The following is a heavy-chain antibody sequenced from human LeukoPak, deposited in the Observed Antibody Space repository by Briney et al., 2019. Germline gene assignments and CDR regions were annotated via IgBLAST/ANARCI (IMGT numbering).Heavy chain of an antibody. D-gene: IGHD3-10*01. CDR1: GFIFTSYA. Sequence: PGGSLRLSCAASGFIFTSYAMRWVRQAPGKGLEWVSEISGSGANTYYADSVKGRFTISRDNSKNTLYLQMSSLRAEDTAVYYCAKRLAYGSGGSDYFDFWGQGTLVTVSS. V-gene: IGHV3-23*01. CDR3: AKRLAYGSGGSDYFDF. J-gene: IGHJ4*02. CDR2: ISGSGANT.